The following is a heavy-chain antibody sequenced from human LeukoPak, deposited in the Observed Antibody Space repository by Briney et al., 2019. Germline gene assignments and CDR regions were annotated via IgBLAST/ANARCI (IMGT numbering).Heavy chain of an antibody. CDR3: AGAIAAAGTPDGY. V-gene: IGHV4-34*01. J-gene: IGHJ4*02. D-gene: IGHD6-13*01. CDR2: INHSGST. CDR1: GGSFSGYY. Sequence: SETLSLTCAVYGGSFSGYYWSWIRQPPGKGLEWIGEINHSGSTNYSPSLKSRVTISVDTSKNQFSLKLSSVTAADTAVYYCAGAIAAAGTPDGYWGQGTLVTVSS.